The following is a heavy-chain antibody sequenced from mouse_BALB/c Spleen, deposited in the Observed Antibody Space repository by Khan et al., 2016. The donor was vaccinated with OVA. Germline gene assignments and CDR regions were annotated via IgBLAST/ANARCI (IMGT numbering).Heavy chain of an antibody. V-gene: IGHV1S137*01. CDR2: ISSYYGVP. CDR3: ASGGKFAY. CDR1: GFTFTDYA. D-gene: IGHD1-1*02. J-gene: IGHJ3*01. Sequence: QVQLQQPGAELVRPGVSLKITCKGSGFTFTDYAMHWVKQSHAKSLEWIGVISSYYGVPDYNQKLKGQATMTVDSTSSTAYMELARLTFEDSAIFSGASGGKFAYWGQGTLVTVSA.